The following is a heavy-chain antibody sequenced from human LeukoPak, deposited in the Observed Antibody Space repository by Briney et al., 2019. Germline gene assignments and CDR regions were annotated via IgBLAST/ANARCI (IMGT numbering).Heavy chain of an antibody. J-gene: IGHJ6*03. V-gene: IGHV3-53*01. CDR2: IYSGGNT. Sequence: GGSLRLSCTVSGFTVSSNSWSWVRQAPGKGLEWVSFIYSGGNTHYSDSVKGRFTLSRDNSKNTLYLQMNSLRAEDTAVYFCARDPYSGNYGAYYYYYMDVWGKGTTVTISS. CDR3: ARDPYSGNYGAYYYYYMDV. D-gene: IGHD1-26*01. CDR1: GFTVSSNS.